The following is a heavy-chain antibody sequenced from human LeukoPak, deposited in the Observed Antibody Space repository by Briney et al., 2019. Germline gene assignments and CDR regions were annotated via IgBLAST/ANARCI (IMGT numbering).Heavy chain of an antibody. D-gene: IGHD3-22*01. CDR2: ISPSGGST. J-gene: IGHJ4*02. V-gene: IGHV1-46*02. CDR1: GHTINSYY. CDR3: ARGYYDSSKFDY. Sequence: GASVKVSCKASGHTINSYYMHWVRQAPGQGLEWMGIISPSGGSTSYARKFQGRVTMTRDTSTSTVYMELSSLRSEDTAVYYCARGYYDSSKFDYWGQGTLVTVSS.